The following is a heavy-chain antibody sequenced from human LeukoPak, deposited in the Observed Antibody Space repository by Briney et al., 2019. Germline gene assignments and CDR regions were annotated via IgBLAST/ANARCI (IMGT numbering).Heavy chain of an antibody. Sequence: SETLSLTCAVYGGSFSGYYWSWIRQPPGKGLEYIGEINHGGSTKYNPSLKSRVTISVDTSKSQFSLKLSSVTAADTAVYYCARVRAEYSSGWFFDYWGPGTLVTVSS. CDR2: INHGGST. CDR3: ARVRAEYSSGWFFDY. CDR1: GGSFSGYY. D-gene: IGHD6-19*01. V-gene: IGHV4-34*01. J-gene: IGHJ4*02.